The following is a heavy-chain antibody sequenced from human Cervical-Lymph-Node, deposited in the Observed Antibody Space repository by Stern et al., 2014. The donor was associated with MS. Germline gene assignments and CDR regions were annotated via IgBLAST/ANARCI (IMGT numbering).Heavy chain of an antibody. CDR3: ARIPLTGGSSAGYFDY. D-gene: IGHD6-6*01. J-gene: IGHJ4*02. Sequence: QVTLKESGPALVKPTQTLTLTCTFSGFSLSTSGMCVSWIRQPPGKALEWLALIDWDDDKYYSTSLKTRLTISKDTSKNQVVLTMTNMDPVDTATYYCARIPLTGGSSAGYFDYWGQGTLVTVSS. CDR2: IDWDDDK. V-gene: IGHV2-70*01. CDR1: GFSLSTSGMC.